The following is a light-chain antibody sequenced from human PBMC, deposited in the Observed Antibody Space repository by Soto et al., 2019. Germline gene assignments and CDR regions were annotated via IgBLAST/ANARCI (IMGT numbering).Light chain of an antibody. V-gene: IGKV1-5*01. J-gene: IGKJ1*01. CDR1: QSISSW. CDR3: QQYNIYSWT. CDR2: DAS. Sequence: DIQMTQSPSTLSASVGDRVTITCRASQSISSWLAWYQQKPGKAPKLLIYDASSLESGVPSRFRGSGSGTEFTLTISSLQPDDFATYYCQQYNIYSWTFGQGTKVEIK.